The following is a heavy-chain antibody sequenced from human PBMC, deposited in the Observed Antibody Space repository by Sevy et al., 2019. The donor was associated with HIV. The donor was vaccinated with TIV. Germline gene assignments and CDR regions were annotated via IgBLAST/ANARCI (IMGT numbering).Heavy chain of an antibody. J-gene: IGHJ4*02. CDR1: GCTFSSYW. V-gene: IGHV3-74*01. CDR3: ARGAAAGTFDY. CDR2: VNSDGSST. D-gene: IGHD6-13*01. Sequence: GGSLRLSCAASGCTFSSYWMHWVRQAPGKGLVWVSRVNSDGSSTSYADSVKGRFTISRDNAKNTLYLQMNSLRAEDTAVYYCARGAAAGTFDYWCQGTLVTVSS.